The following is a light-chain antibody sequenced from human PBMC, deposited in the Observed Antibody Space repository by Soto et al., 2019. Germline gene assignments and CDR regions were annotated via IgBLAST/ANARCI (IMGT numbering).Light chain of an antibody. J-gene: IGLJ1*01. CDR1: SSDVGGYNY. V-gene: IGLV2-14*01. CDR3: SSYTSSSTQV. Sequence: QSALTQPASVSGSPGQSITISCSGTSSDVGGYNYVSWYQLHPGKAPKLMIYDVNNRPSGVSNRFSGSKSGNKASLTISGLQAEDEADYYCSSYTSSSTQVFGTGTKLTVL. CDR2: DVN.